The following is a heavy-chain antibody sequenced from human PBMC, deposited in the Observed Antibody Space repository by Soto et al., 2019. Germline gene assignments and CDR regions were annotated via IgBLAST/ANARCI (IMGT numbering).Heavy chain of an antibody. CDR3: ARSHRAVAPPKAAFDI. V-gene: IGHV1-18*01. Sequence: ASVKVSCKASGYTFTSYGIRWVRQAPGQGLEWMGWISAYNGNTNYAQKLQGRVTMTTDTSTSTAYMELRSLRSDDTAVYYCARSHRAVAPPKAAFDIWGQGTMVTVSS. D-gene: IGHD6-19*01. CDR2: ISAYNGNT. J-gene: IGHJ3*02. CDR1: GYTFTSYG.